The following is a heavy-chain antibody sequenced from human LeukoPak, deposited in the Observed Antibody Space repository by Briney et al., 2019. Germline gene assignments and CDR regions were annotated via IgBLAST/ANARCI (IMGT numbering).Heavy chain of an antibody. J-gene: IGHJ4*02. V-gene: IGHV3-30*04. CDR3: ARDLGDYYFDY. D-gene: IGHD4-17*01. CDR1: GFTFSSYA. Sequence: GGSLRLSCAASGFTFSSYAMHWVRQAPGKGLEWVAVISYDRSNKYYADSVKGRFTISRDNSKNTLYLQMNSLRAEDTAVYYCARDLGDYYFDYWGQGTLVTVSS. CDR2: ISYDRSNK.